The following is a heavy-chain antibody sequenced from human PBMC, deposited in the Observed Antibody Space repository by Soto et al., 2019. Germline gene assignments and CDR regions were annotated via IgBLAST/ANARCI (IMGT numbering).Heavy chain of an antibody. CDR1: GFTFSSYG. CDR3: AKGPYGDYVPPFDY. V-gene: IGHV3-30*18. Sequence: QVQLVESGGGLVQPGRSLRLSCAASGFTFSSYGMHWVRQAPGKGLEWVAVISYDGSNKYYADSVKGRFTISRDNSKNTLYLQMNSLRAEDTAVYYCAKGPYGDYVPPFDYWGQGTLVTVSS. J-gene: IGHJ4*02. CDR2: ISYDGSNK. D-gene: IGHD4-17*01.